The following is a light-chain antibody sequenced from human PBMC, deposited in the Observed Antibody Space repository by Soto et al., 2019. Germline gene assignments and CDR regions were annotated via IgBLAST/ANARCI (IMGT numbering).Light chain of an antibody. CDR1: SSDVGSYNL. Sequence: YALTQPASVSGSPGQSITISCTGTSSDVGSYNLVSWYQQHPGKAPKLMIYEGSKRPSGGSNRFSGSKSGNTASLTISGLQAEDEADYYCCSYAGSSTLFGGGPKLTVL. CDR3: CSYAGSSTL. V-gene: IGLV2-23*01. J-gene: IGLJ2*01. CDR2: EGS.